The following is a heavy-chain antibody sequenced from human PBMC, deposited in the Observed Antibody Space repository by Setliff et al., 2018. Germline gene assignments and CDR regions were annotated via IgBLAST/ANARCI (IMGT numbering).Heavy chain of an antibody. V-gene: IGHV4-39*01. CDR2: IFYSGSP. J-gene: IGHJ6*03. Sequence: SETLSLTCTVSGASITNINYYWCLIRQPPGKGLEWIGSIFYSGSPYHNPSLKSRVSLSLDTSKNQFSLKLSSVTAADTAVYYCARGRGPPTIFGLPTGSKGYMDVWGKGTTVTVSS. CDR1: GASITNINYY. D-gene: IGHD3-3*01. CDR3: ARGRGPPTIFGLPTGSKGYMDV.